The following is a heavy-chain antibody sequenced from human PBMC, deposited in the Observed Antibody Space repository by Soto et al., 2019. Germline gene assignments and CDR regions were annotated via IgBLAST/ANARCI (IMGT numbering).Heavy chain of an antibody. J-gene: IGHJ4*02. Sequence: ASVKVSCKASGGTFSGYAISWVRQAPGQGLEWMGGIIPIFGTANYAQKFQGRVTITADESTSTAYMELSSLRSEDTAVYYCAREGWLQRYYFDYWGQGTLVTVSS. CDR2: IIPIFGTA. CDR3: AREGWLQRYYFDY. D-gene: IGHD5-12*01. V-gene: IGHV1-69*13. CDR1: GGTFSGYA.